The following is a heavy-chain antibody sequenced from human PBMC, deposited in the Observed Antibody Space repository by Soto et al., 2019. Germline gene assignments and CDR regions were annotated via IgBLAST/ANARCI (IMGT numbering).Heavy chain of an antibody. D-gene: IGHD1-26*01. CDR3: ARDIVGARRGVDYYYGMDV. CDR1: GFTFSSYA. J-gene: IGHJ6*02. CDR2: VSIGGST. Sequence: GGSLRLSCAASGFTFSSYAMGWVRQGPGKGLEWVAVVSIGGSTHYADSVRGRFTISRDNSKNTLSLQMNSLTAEDTAVYYCARDIVGARRGVDYYYGMDVWGQGTTVTVSS. V-gene: IGHV3-23*01.